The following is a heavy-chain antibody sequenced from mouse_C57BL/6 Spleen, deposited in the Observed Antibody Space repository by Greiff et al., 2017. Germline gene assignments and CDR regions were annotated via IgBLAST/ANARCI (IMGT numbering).Heavy chain of an antibody. V-gene: IGHV1-61*01. CDR2: IYPSDSET. J-gene: IGHJ3*01. D-gene: IGHD1-1*01. CDR1: GYTFTSYW. Sequence: VQLQQPGAELVRPGSSVKLSCKASGYTFTSYWMDWVKQRPGQGLEWIGNIYPSDSETHYNQKFKDKATLTVDKSSSTAYMQLSSLTSEDSAVYDCARSDYYGSSYSAYWGQGTLVTVSA. CDR3: ARSDYYGSSYSAY.